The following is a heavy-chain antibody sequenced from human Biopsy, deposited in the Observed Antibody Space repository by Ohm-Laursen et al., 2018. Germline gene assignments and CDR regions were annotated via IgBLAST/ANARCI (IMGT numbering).Heavy chain of an antibody. V-gene: IGHV1-69*06. CDR1: GGTFSNYR. Sequence: SVKVSCKAPGGTFSNYRVNWVRQAPGQGLEWLGGNIPILGTGNYAQKFQDRVTVAADTSTSTATMELRSLRSDDTAVYYCATKLTGYFHHWGQGTLVIVSS. D-gene: IGHD3-9*01. CDR3: ATKLTGYFHH. CDR2: NIPILGTG. J-gene: IGHJ1*01.